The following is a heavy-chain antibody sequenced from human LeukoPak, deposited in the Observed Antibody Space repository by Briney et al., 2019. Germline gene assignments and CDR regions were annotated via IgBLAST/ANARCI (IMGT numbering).Heavy chain of an antibody. CDR1: GFSFPYG. CDR2: ITNSGENT. V-gene: IGHV3-23*01. D-gene: IGHD4-23*01. CDR3: AGWPTPDY. J-gene: IGHJ4*02. Sequence: PGGSLRLSCEASGFSFPYGMSWVRQAPGKGLEWVSGITNSGENTYYADSVKGRFTISRDNSKNTLYLQMNSLRAEDTAVYYCAGWPTPDYWGQGTLVTVSS.